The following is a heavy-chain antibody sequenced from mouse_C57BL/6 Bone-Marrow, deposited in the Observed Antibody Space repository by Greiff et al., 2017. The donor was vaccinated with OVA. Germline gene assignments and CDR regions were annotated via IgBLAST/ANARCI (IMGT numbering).Heavy chain of an antibody. CDR1: GYTFTGYW. CDR3: ARWGSNPYYFDY. V-gene: IGHV1-55*01. J-gene: IGHJ2*01. Sequence: QVQLQQSGAELVKPGASVKMSCKASGYTFTGYWITWVKQRPGQGLEWIGDIYPGSGSTNYNEKFKSKATLTVDTSSSTAYMQLSSLTSEDSAVYYCARWGSNPYYFDYWGQGTTLTVSS. CDR2: IYPGSGST. D-gene: IGHD2-5*01.